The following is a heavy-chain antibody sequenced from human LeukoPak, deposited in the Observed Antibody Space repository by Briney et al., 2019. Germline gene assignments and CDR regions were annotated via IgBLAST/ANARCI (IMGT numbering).Heavy chain of an antibody. J-gene: IGHJ4*02. CDR1: GVTLSTYA. CDR2: ISSSGSGDNT. D-gene: IGHD2-15*01. CDR3: AKCSGSTCYHPLDY. V-gene: IGHV3-23*01. Sequence: LPGGSLRLSCAASGVTLSTYAMSWARQAPGKGLEWVSGISSSGSGDNTYYADSVKGRFTISRDSSKNTLFLHMNTLRAEDTAIYYCAKCSGSTCYHPLDYWGQGTLVTVSS.